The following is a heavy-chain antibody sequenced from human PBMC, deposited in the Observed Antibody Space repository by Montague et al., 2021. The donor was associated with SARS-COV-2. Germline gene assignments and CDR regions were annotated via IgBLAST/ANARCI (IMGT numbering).Heavy chain of an antibody. V-gene: IGHV4-59*08. J-gene: IGHJ4*02. CDR3: ARHGVGCEFGGHNCCAGAFDI. D-gene: IGHD5-24*01. CDR2: IYYSGNT. CDR1: SGSINYYY. Sequence: SETLSLTCAVSSGSINYYYFSWIRQSPGKGLEWIGYIYYSGNTNYSPSLQSRVTISVDSSKTQFSLRLTSVTAADTAVYYCARHGVGCEFGGHNCCAGAFDIWGQGTLVTVSS.